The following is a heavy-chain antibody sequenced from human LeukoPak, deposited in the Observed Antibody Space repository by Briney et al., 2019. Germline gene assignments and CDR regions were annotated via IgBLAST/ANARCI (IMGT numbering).Heavy chain of an antibody. CDR1: GFTFTSSA. CDR3: VADPRGIGSNWFDP. D-gene: IGHD3-10*01. Sequence: GASVKVSCKASGFTFTSSAMQWVRQARGQRPEWIGWIVVGSGNTNYAQKFQERVTITRDMSTSTAYMELSSLRSEDTAVYYCVADPRGIGSNWFDPWGQGTLVTVSS. V-gene: IGHV1-58*02. J-gene: IGHJ5*02. CDR2: IVVGSGNT.